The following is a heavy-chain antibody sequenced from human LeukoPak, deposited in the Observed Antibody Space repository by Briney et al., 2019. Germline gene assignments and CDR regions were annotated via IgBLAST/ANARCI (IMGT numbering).Heavy chain of an antibody. V-gene: IGHV3-23*03. CDR2: LYSGGDI. Sequence: TGGSLRLSCAASGFTFSSYAMSWVRQAPGKGLEWVSILYSGGDIYYTDSVKGRFTISRDNSRNTLYLQMNTLRVEDSAVYYCARDRAPPTSWYFDLWGRGTLVTVS. J-gene: IGHJ2*01. D-gene: IGHD3-10*01. CDR1: GFTFSSYA. CDR3: ARDRAPPTSWYFDL.